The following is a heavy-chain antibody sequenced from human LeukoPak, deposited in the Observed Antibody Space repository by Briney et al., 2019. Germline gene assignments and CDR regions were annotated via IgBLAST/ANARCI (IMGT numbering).Heavy chain of an antibody. CDR3: ARGRYGGGWYDY. Sequence: SETLSLTCTVSGGSIDTYYWSWIRQPPGKGLEYIAYIYYTGSTDYNPSFKSRVRMSLDTSKNQFSLVLNSVTAADTAAYYCARGRYGGGWYDYWGQGTLVTVSS. D-gene: IGHD6-19*01. V-gene: IGHV4-59*01. CDR1: GGSIDTYY. J-gene: IGHJ4*02. CDR2: IYYTGST.